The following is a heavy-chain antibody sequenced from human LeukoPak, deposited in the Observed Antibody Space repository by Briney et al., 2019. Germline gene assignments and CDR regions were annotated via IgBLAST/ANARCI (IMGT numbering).Heavy chain of an antibody. CDR3: ARKSVAVRDAFDI. V-gene: IGHV4-59*01. CDR1: RGSINNYY. Sequence: SETLSLTCTVSRGSINNYYWSWIRQPPGKGLEWIGYIYYTGSTYYNPSLKSRVTISVDTSKNQFSLKLNSVTAADTAVYYCARKSVAVRDAFDIWGQGTMVTVSS. CDR2: IYYTGST. J-gene: IGHJ3*02. D-gene: IGHD6-19*01.